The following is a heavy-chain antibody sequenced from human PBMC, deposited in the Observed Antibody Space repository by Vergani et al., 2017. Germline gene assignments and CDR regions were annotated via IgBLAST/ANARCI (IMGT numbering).Heavy chain of an antibody. V-gene: IGHV3-23*01. CDR3: AKSSGSYYPVRN. CDR2: ISATVGST. CDR1: GFTFTKYA. J-gene: IGHJ4*02. D-gene: IGHD1-26*01. Sequence: EVQLLESGGGLVQPGGSLRLSCAASGFTFTKYAMTWVRQAPGKGLEWVSTISATVGSTYYADSVKGRFTISRDNSKNTLFLQMNSLRAEDTAVYYCAKSSGSYYPVRNWGQGTLVTVSS.